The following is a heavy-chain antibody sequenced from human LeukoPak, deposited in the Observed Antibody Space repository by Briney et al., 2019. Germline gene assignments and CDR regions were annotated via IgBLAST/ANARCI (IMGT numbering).Heavy chain of an antibody. CDR2: ISSSSSYI. Sequence: GGSLRLSCAASGFTISSYSMNWVRQAPGKGLEWVSFISSSSSYIYYADTVKGRFTISRDDARNSLYLQMNSLGAEDTAVYYCASNYDFWSNYFGYMDVWGKGTMVTVSS. CDR3: ASNYDFWSNYFGYMDV. J-gene: IGHJ6*03. CDR1: GFTISSYS. V-gene: IGHV3-21*01. D-gene: IGHD3-3*01.